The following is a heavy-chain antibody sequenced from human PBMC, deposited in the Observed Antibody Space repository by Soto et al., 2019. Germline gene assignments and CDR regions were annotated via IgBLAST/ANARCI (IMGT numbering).Heavy chain of an antibody. CDR1: GFTFSSYG. D-gene: IGHD3-22*01. V-gene: IGHV3-30*18. J-gene: IGHJ4*02. CDR2: ISYDGSNK. Sequence: PWWCLRLSCAASGFTFSSYGMHWARQAPGKGLEWVAVISYDGSNKYYADSVKGRFTISRDNSKNTLYLQMNSLRAEDTAVYYCAKNYDSSGYYYFYWGQGTLVTVSS. CDR3: AKNYDSSGYYYFY.